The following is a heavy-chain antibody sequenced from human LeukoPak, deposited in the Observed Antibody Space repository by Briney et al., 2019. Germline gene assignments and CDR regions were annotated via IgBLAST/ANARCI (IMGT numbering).Heavy chain of an antibody. CDR2: ISSNGGRT. Sequence: GGSLRLSCAASGFTFGSYAMHWVRQAPGKGLEYVSSISSNGGRTYYADSVKGRFTISRDNSKNMLYLQMNSLRPEDSAEYFCAKGAGFQPAQKWADYYYYMDVWGKGTTVTISS. CDR1: GFTFGSYA. CDR3: AKGAGFQPAQKWADYYYYMDV. V-gene: IGHV3-64*02. J-gene: IGHJ6*03. D-gene: IGHD1-26*01.